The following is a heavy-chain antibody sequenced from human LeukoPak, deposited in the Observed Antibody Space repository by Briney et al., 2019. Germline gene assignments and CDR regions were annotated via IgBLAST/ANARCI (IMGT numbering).Heavy chain of an antibody. CDR2: MYYNRST. J-gene: IGHJ4*02. CDR3: AREGAYGSGSPFFDY. V-gene: IGHV4-59*12. CDR1: GGSISSYY. D-gene: IGHD3-10*01. Sequence: SETLSLTCTVSGGSISSYYWSWIRQPPGKGLEWIGYMYYNRSTNYNPSLKSRVTMSVDTSKNQFSLKLSSVSAADTAVYYCAREGAYGSGSPFFDYWGQGTLVTVSS.